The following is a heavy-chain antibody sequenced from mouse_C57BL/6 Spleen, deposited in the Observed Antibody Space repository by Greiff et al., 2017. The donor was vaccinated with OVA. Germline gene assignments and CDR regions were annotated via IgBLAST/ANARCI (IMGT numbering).Heavy chain of an antibody. CDR3: ASATIVTSFAY. CDR2: INPNNGGT. J-gene: IGHJ3*01. Sequence: VQLQQSGPELVKPGASVKISFKASGYTFTDYYMNWVKQSHGKSLEWIGDINPNNGGTSYNQKFKGKATLTVDKSSSTAYMELRSLTSEDSAVYYCASATIVTSFAYWGQGTLVTVSA. D-gene: IGHD2-5*01. CDR1: GYTFTDYY. V-gene: IGHV1-26*01.